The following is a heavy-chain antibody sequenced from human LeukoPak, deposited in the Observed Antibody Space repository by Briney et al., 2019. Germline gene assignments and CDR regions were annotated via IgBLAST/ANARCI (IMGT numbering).Heavy chain of an antibody. J-gene: IGHJ4*02. D-gene: IGHD5-18*01. CDR3: GRLSSRWGDTYGTFDN. CDR2: ISWNSVRT. Sequence: PGGSLRLSCAASGFTFGEFAMHWVGQPPGKGLEWISGISWNSVRTDYADSVKGRFTISRDNAENSLYLQINSLRPEDTALYYCGRLSSRWGDTYGTFDNWGQGTLVTVSS. CDR1: GFTFGEFA. V-gene: IGHV3-9*01.